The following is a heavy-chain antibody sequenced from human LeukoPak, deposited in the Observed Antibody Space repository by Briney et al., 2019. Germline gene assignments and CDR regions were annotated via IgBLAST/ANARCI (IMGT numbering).Heavy chain of an antibody. CDR2: IRYDGSDK. V-gene: IGHV3-30*02. Sequence: PGGSLRLSCAASGFTFSNFGMHWVRQAPGKGLEWVAFIRYDGSDKNYADSVKGRFTISRDNSKNSLYLQMNSLRTEDTALYYCAKGQVVGATIGGVDYWGQGTLVTVSS. D-gene: IGHD1-26*01. J-gene: IGHJ4*02. CDR3: AKGQVVGATIGGVDY. CDR1: GFTFSNFG.